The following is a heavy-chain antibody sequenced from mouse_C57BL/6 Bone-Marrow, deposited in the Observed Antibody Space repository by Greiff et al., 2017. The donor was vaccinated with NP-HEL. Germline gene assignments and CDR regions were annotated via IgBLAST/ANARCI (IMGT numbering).Heavy chain of an antibody. Sequence: VQVVESGPELVKPGASVKISCKASGYAFSSSWMNWVKQRPGKGLEWIGRIYPGDGDTNYNGKFKGKATLTVDKSSSTAYMQLSSLTSEDSAVYYCARREVVNWYFDVWGTGTTVTVSS. CDR1: GYAFSSSW. V-gene: IGHV1-82*01. D-gene: IGHD1-1*01. J-gene: IGHJ1*03. CDR2: IYPGDGDT. CDR3: ARREVVNWYFDV.